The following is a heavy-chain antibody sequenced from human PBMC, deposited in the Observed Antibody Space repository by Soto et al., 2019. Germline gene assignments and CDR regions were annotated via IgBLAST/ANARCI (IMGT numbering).Heavy chain of an antibody. CDR3: AKAYSSSWSTYFQQ. Sequence: EVQLLESGGGLVQPGGSLRLSCAASGFTFSSYGMSWVRQAPGKGLEWVSGISGSGGSTYYADSVKGRFTISRDNSKNTLYLQMNSLRAEDTAVYYCAKAYSSSWSTYFQQWGQGTLVTVSS. D-gene: IGHD6-13*01. V-gene: IGHV3-23*01. CDR1: GFTFSSYG. CDR2: ISGSGGST. J-gene: IGHJ1*01.